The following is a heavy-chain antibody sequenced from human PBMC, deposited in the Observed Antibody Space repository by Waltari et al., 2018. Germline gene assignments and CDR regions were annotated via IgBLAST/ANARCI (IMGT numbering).Heavy chain of an antibody. Sequence: EVQLMESGGGLVQPGGSLRLSCAASGFTFTSYWMSWLRQAPGKGLEWVANIKHDGSDKYYVDSVKGRFTISRDNAKNSLYLQMNSLRAEDTAMYYCARGTSSSPNWFDPWGQGTLVTVSS. CDR1: GFTFTSYW. CDR3: ARGTSSSPNWFDP. J-gene: IGHJ5*02. D-gene: IGHD6-13*01. CDR2: IKHDGSDK. V-gene: IGHV3-7*04.